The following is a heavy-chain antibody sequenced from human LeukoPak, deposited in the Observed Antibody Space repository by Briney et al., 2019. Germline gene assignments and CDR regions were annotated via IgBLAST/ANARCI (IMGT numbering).Heavy chain of an antibody. CDR2: ISGSGGRT. CDR1: GFTFSDYA. CDR3: AKGMRNIVDP. Sequence: RGSLRLSCGTSGFTFSDYAMTWVRQAPGKGLEWVSTISGSGGRTYYADSVKGRFTISRDSSKNTVYLQMNSLRADDTAVYYCAKGMRNIVDPWGQGTLVTVSS. J-gene: IGHJ5*02. V-gene: IGHV3-23*01.